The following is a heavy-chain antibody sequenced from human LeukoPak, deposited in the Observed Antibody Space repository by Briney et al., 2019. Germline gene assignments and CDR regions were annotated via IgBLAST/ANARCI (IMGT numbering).Heavy chain of an antibody. Sequence: GRSLRLSCAASGFTFDDYGMHWVRQAPGQGLEWVSGISWSSGSIGYADPVRGRFTISRDNAKNSLYLHMNSPRAEDTALYYCAKAVHPKYNSSYLFDYWGQGTLVTVSS. D-gene: IGHD6-6*01. CDR3: AKAVHPKYNSSYLFDY. CDR1: GFTFDDYG. CDR2: ISWSSGSI. V-gene: IGHV3-9*01. J-gene: IGHJ4*02.